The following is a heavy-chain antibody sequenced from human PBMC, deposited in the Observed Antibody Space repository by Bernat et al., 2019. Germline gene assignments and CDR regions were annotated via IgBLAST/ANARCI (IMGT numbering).Heavy chain of an antibody. CDR2: IWYDGSNK. J-gene: IGHJ6*02. CDR3: ASIMSFGESRYYYYYYGMDV. V-gene: IGHV3-33*01. Sequence: QVQLVESGGGVVQPGRSLRLSCAASGFTFSSYGMHWVRQAPGKGLEWVAVIWYDGSNKYYADSVKGRFTISRDNSKNTLYLQMNSLRAEDTAVYYCASIMSFGESRYYYYYYGMDVWGQGTTVTVSS. D-gene: IGHD3-10*01. CDR1: GFTFSSYG.